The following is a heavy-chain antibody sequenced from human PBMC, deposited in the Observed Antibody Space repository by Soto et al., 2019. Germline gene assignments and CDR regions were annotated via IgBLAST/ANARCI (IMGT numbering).Heavy chain of an antibody. CDR3: ARGRVLWFGELLSPIYYYYGMDV. CDR2: INHSGST. Sequence: ASETLSLTCAVYGGSFSGYYWSWIRQPPGKGLEWIGEINHSGSTNYNPYIKSRITISVDTSKNQFSLKLSSVTAADTAVYYCARGRVLWFGELLSPIYYYYGMDVWGQGTTVT. J-gene: IGHJ6*02. D-gene: IGHD3-10*01. V-gene: IGHV4-34*01. CDR1: GGSFSGYY.